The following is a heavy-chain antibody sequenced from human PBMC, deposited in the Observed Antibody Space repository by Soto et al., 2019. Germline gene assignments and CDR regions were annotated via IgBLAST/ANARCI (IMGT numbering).Heavy chain of an antibody. V-gene: IGHV1-3*01. CDR1: GYTFTNYA. CDR3: AKSATVPAAIAY. Sequence: ASVKVSCKASGYTFTNYAMHWVRQAPGQSLEWMGWINAGNGNTKYSQKFQGRVTITRDTSASTAYMELSSLRSEDTAVYYCAKSATVPAAIAYWGQGTLVTVSS. D-gene: IGHD2-2*02. J-gene: IGHJ4*02. CDR2: INAGNGNT.